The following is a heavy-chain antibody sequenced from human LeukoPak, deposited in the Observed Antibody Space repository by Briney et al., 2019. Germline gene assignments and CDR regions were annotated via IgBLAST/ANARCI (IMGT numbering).Heavy chain of an antibody. D-gene: IGHD5-12*01. CDR3: ARVPYKWLRSGGLYYYYMDV. V-gene: IGHV1-69*05. CDR2: IIPIFGTA. CDR1: GGTFSSYA. J-gene: IGHJ6*03. Sequence: ASVKVSCKASGGTFSSYAISWVRQAPGQGLVWMGGIIPIFGTANYAQKLQGRVTMTTDTSTSTAYMELRSLRSDDTAVYYCARVPYKWLRSGGLYYYYMDVWGKGTTVTISS.